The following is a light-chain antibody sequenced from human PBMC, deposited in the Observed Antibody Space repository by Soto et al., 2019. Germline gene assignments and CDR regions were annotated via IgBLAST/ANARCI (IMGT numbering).Light chain of an antibody. V-gene: IGKV3-20*01. Sequence: EIVLTQSPGTLSLSPGEGATLSCRASQSVSSSYLAWYQQKPGQAPRLLIYGASSRATGIPDRFSGVGSGTDFTLTISRLEPEDFAVYYCQQYGSSPPITFGQGTRLEIK. CDR2: GAS. CDR3: QQYGSSPPIT. CDR1: QSVSSSY. J-gene: IGKJ5*01.